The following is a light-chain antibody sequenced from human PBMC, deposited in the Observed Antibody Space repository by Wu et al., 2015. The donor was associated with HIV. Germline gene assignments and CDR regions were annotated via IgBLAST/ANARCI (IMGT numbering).Light chain of an antibody. J-gene: IGKJ3*01. CDR3: QQTYSTPRVT. CDR2: AAS. Sequence: DIQMTQSPSSLSASVGDRVTITCRASQGISNFLAWYQQKPGKPPKVLIYAASTLQSGVPSRFSGSGSGTDFSLTIRSLQPEDFATYFCQQTYSTPRVTFGPGTTVDI. CDR1: QGISNF. V-gene: IGKV1-27*01.